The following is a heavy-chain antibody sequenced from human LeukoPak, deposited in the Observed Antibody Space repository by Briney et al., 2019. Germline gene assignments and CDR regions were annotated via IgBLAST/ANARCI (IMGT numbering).Heavy chain of an antibody. Sequence: PSETLSLTCTVSGFSITTYYWSWLRQSPGNGLEWIGQIHPSGSTTYNPSLTSRGTISVDTSKNQFSLHLSSVTAADTAVYYCARDIREVGESHYFDYWGQGTLVTVTS. V-gene: IGHV4-59*01. D-gene: IGHD1-26*01. CDR2: IHPSGST. CDR3: ARDIREVGESHYFDY. CDR1: GFSITTYY. J-gene: IGHJ4*02.